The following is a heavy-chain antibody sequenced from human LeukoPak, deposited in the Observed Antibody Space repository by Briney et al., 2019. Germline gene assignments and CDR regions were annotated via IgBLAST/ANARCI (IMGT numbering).Heavy chain of an antibody. D-gene: IGHD6-6*01. Sequence: ASVKVSCKASGYTFTSYGISWVRQAPGQGLEWMGWISAYNGNTNYAQKLQGRVTMTRDTSTSTVYMELSSLRSGDTAVYYCARSPAAARENWFDPWGQGTLVTVSS. J-gene: IGHJ5*02. CDR1: GYTFTSYG. V-gene: IGHV1-18*01. CDR2: ISAYNGNT. CDR3: ARSPAAARENWFDP.